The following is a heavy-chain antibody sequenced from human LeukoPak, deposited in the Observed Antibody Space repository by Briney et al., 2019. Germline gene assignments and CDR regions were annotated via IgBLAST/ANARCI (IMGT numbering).Heavy chain of an antibody. CDR3: ARWAVYYYYYMDV. J-gene: IGHJ6*03. D-gene: IGHD6-19*01. Sequence: KPGGSLRLSCAASGFTFSSYSMNWVRQAPGKGLEWVSSISSSSSHIYYADSVKGRFTISRDNAKNSLYLQMNSLRAEDTAVYYCARWAVYYYYYMDVWGKGTTVTVSS. CDR1: GFTFSSYS. V-gene: IGHV3-21*01. CDR2: ISSSSSHI.